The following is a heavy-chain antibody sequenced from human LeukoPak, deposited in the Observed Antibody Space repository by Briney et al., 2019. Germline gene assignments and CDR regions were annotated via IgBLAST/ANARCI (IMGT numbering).Heavy chain of an antibody. J-gene: IGHJ4*02. D-gene: IGHD6-19*01. CDR2: IYTSGST. CDR1: GGSISSGSYY. CDR3: ARERSSGWYDGYFDY. Sequence: SETLSLTCTVSGGSISSGSYYWSWIRQPAGKGLEWIGRIYTSGSTNYNPSLGSRVTISIDTSKNQFSLKLSSVTAADTAVYYCARERSSGWYDGYFDYWGQGTLVTVSS. V-gene: IGHV4-61*02.